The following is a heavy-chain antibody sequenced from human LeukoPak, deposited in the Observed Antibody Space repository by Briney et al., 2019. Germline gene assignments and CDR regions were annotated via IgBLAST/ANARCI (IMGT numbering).Heavy chain of an antibody. CDR2: FDPNTGAT. CDR3: AGYTVVRGLTLSAFDI. D-gene: IGHD3-10*01. J-gene: IGHJ3*02. Sequence: ASVKVSCKASGDTLTGYYIHWVRQAPRQGLEWMSCFDPNTGATHYAQKFQGRVTMTRDTSIDTDFLELRSLISDDTALYYCAGYTVVRGLTLSAFDIWGQGTMVTVSS. CDR1: GDTLTGYY. V-gene: IGHV1-2*02.